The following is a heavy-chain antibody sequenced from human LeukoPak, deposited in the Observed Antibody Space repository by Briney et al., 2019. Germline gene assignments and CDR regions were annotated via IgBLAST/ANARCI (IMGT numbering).Heavy chain of an antibody. Sequence: SETLSLTCTVSGYSISSGHYWAWIRQSPEKGLECIATMFHSGSTYYNPSLKSRVTTSVDTSKSQFSLKLSSVTAADTAVYYCARVLYSSSWIRGDYYYYMDVWGKGTTVTVSS. J-gene: IGHJ6*03. CDR1: GYSISSGHY. V-gene: IGHV4-38-2*02. D-gene: IGHD6-13*01. CDR3: ARVLYSSSWIRGDYYYYMDV. CDR2: MFHSGST.